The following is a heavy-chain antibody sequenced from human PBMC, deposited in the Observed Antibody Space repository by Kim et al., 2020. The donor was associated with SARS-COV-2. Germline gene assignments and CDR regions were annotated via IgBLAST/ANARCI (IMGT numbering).Heavy chain of an antibody. CDR1: GYTFTSYY. D-gene: IGHD6-13*01. CDR3: ARSGHDSSSWYNWFDP. CDR2: INPSGGST. V-gene: IGHV1-46*01. J-gene: IGHJ5*02. Sequence: ASVKVSCKASGYTFTSYYIHWVRQAPGQGLEWMGIINPSGGSTSYAQKFQGRVTMTRDTSTSTVYMELSSLRSEDTAVYYCARSGHDSSSWYNWFDPWGQGTLVTVSS.